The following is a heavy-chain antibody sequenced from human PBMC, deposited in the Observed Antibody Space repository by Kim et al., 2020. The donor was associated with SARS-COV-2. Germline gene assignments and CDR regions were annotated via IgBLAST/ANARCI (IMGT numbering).Heavy chain of an antibody. CDR2: ISSDGSYK. J-gene: IGHJ5*02. CDR3: ARPGVVGPTYWFDP. Sequence: GGSLRLSCAASGFTFSAYAMLWVRQAPGKGPEWVAVISSDGSYKFYADSVKGRFTISRDSSKNTLYLQMNSLRAEDTAVYYCARPGVVGPTYWFDPWGQGTLVPFSS. V-gene: IGHV3-30*14. CDR1: GFTFSAYA. D-gene: IGHD1-26*01.